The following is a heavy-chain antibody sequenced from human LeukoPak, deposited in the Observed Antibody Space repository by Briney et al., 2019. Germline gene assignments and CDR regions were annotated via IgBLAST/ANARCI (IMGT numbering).Heavy chain of an antibody. J-gene: IGHJ4*02. D-gene: IGHD3-22*01. CDR2: IYWNDDK. Sequence: TLSLTCTVSGGSISSYYWSWIRQPPGKALEWLALIYWNDDKRYSPSLKSRLTITKDTSKNQVVLTMTNMDPVDTATYYCAHRFGYDSSGYYSFDYWGQGTLVTVSS. V-gene: IGHV2-5*01. CDR1: GGSISSYYW. CDR3: AHRFGYDSSGYYSFDY.